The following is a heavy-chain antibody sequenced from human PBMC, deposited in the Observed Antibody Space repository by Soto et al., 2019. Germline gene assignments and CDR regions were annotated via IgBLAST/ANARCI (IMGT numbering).Heavy chain of an antibody. CDR2: IKQVGSEK. Sequence: GGSLRLSCAASGFTLSSYWMNWFRQAPGKGLEWVANIKQVGSEKYYGDSVKGRFFISRDNAKNSLYLQLNSLRAEDTAVYYCARDADASKWYHYRMDVWGPGTMVTVSS. J-gene: IGHJ6*02. V-gene: IGHV3-7*01. CDR1: GFTLSSYW. CDR3: ARDADASKWYHYRMDV. D-gene: IGHD6-13*01.